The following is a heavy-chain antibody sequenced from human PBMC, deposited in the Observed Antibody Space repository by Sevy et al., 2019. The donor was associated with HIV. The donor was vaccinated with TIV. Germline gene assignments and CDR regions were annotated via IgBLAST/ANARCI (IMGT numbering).Heavy chain of an antibody. Sequence: ASVKVSCKASGYTFTSYYMHWVRQAPGQGLEWMGIINPSGGSTSYAQKFQGRVTMTRDTSTSTVYMELSSLRSEDTAVYYCARERQFADYYYYGMDVWGQGTTVTVSS. CDR3: ARERQFADYYYYGMDV. J-gene: IGHJ6*02. D-gene: IGHD3-10*01. V-gene: IGHV1-46*01. CDR1: GYTFTSYY. CDR2: INPSGGST.